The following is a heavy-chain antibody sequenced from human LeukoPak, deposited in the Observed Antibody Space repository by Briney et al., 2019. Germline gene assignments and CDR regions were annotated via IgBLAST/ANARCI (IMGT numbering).Heavy chain of an antibody. V-gene: IGHV3-30*18. CDR3: AKSVASDGY. CDR2: ISYDGSNK. D-gene: IGHD5-12*01. CDR1: GFTFSSYG. J-gene: IGHJ4*02. Sequence: PGGSLRLSCAASGFTFSSYGMHWVRQAPGKGLEWVAVISYDGSNKYYADFVKGRFTISRDNSKNTLYLQMNSLRAEDTAVYYCAKSVASDGYWGQGTLVTVSS.